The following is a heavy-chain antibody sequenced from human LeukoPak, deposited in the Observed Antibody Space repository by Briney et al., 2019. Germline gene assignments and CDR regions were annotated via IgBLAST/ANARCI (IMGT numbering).Heavy chain of an antibody. CDR2: ISSSSSYI. J-gene: IGHJ6*03. CDR3: ARDGVGTHYYMDV. CDR1: GFTFSSYS. Sequence: GGSLRLSCAASGFTFSSYSMNWVRQAPGKGLEWVSSISSSSSYIYYADSVKGRFTISRDNAKNSLFLQMNSLRAEDTAVYYCARDGVGTHYYMDVWGKGTTVTVSS. V-gene: IGHV3-21*01. D-gene: IGHD2-21*02.